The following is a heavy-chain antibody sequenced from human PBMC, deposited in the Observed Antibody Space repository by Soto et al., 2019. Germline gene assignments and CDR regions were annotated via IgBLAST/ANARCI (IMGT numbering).Heavy chain of an antibody. CDR2: IYTSGST. J-gene: IGHJ4*02. CDR3: ARDKFSHGDYVLDY. D-gene: IGHD4-17*01. CDR1: GGSISSYY. Sequence: SETLSLTCTVSGGSISSYYWSWVRHPAGKGLEWIGRIYTSGSTNYNPSLESRVTMSVDTSKNQFFLKLTSVTAADTAVYYCARDKFSHGDYVLDYWGQGALVTVSS. V-gene: IGHV4-4*07.